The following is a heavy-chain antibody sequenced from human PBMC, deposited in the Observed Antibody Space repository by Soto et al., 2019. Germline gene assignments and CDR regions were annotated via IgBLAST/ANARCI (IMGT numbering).Heavy chain of an antibody. Sequence: SETLSLTCAVSGGSFSGFYWTWIRQPPGEGLEWIGEINHSGTTNFNPSLRSRLTISLDSSKKHFSLKLTSMTAADAAVYYCARADRTLVTSYGLDVWGQGATVTVSS. V-gene: IGHV4-34*01. CDR3: ARADRTLVTSYGLDV. CDR1: GGSFSGFY. CDR2: INHSGTT. D-gene: IGHD2-21*02. J-gene: IGHJ6*02.